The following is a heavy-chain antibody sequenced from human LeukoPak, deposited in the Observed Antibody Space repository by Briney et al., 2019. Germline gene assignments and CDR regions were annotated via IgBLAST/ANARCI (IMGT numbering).Heavy chain of an antibody. D-gene: IGHD3-10*01. CDR2: INHSGST. V-gene: IGHV4-34*01. CDR3: ARRGRAGLYY. Sequence: SETLSLTCTVSGGSISSDYWSWIRQPPGKGLEWIGEINHSGSTNYNPSLKSRVTISVDTSKNQFSLKLSSVTAADTAVYYCARRGRAGLYYWGQGTLVTVSS. J-gene: IGHJ4*02. CDR1: GGSISSDY.